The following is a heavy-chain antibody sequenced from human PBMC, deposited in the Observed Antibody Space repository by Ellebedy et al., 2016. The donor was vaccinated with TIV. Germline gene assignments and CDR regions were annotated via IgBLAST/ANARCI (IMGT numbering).Heavy chain of an antibody. D-gene: IGHD6-19*01. J-gene: IGHJ4*02. CDR3: ARDREQWLPEGGFDY. V-gene: IGHV3-30*04. CDR2: ISYDGSNK. Sequence: GGSLRLSXAASGFTFSSYAMHWVRQAPGKGLEWVAVISYDGSNKYYADSVKGRFTISRDNSKNTLYLQMNSLRAEDTAVYYCARDREQWLPEGGFDYWGQGTLVTVSS. CDR1: GFTFSSYA.